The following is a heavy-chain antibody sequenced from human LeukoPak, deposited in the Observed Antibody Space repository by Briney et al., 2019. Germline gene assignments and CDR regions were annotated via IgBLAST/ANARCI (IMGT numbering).Heavy chain of an antibody. Sequence: TGGSLRLSCAASGFTFSSYAMHWVRQAPGKGLEWVAVISYDGSNKYYADSVKGRFTISRDNSKNTLYLQMNSLRAEDTAVYYCAREGGYVWGSYRPFDYWSQGTLVTVSS. V-gene: IGHV3-30*04. CDR3: AREGGYVWGSYRPFDY. J-gene: IGHJ4*02. D-gene: IGHD3-16*02. CDR1: GFTFSSYA. CDR2: ISYDGSNK.